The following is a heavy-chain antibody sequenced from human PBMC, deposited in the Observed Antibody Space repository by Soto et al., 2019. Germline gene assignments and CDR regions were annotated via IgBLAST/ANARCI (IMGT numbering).Heavy chain of an antibody. CDR1: GFTFSSYG. V-gene: IGHV3-30*18. Sequence: GGSLRLSCAASGFTFSSYGMHWVRQAPGKGLEWVAVISYDRSNKYYADSVKGRFTISRDNSKNTLYLQMNSLRAEDTAVYYCAKGPGIAPLFDYWGQGTLVTVSS. CDR3: AKGPGIAPLFDY. J-gene: IGHJ4*02. D-gene: IGHD6-13*01. CDR2: ISYDRSNK.